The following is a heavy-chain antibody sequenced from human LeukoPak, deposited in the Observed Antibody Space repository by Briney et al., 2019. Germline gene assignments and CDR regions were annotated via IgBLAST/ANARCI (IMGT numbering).Heavy chain of an antibody. V-gene: IGHV4-59*01. D-gene: IGHD3-22*01. CDR1: GGSISSYY. Sequence: SETLSLTCTVSGGSISSYYWSWIRQPPGKGLEWIGYIYYGGSTNYNPSLKSRVTISVDTSKNQFSLKLSSVTAADTAVYYCARRVVNYYDSSGYYYYYYGMDVWGQGTTVTVSS. CDR3: ARRVVNYYDSSGYYYYYYGMDV. J-gene: IGHJ6*02. CDR2: IYYGGST.